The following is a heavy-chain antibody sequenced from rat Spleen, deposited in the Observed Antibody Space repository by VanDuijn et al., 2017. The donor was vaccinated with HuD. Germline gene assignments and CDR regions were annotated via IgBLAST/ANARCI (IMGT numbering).Heavy chain of an antibody. CDR1: GFSLNHYG. Sequence: QVQLKESGPGLVQPSQTLSLTCTVSGFSLNHYGVIWVRQPPGEGLEWMGIIWGDGSTDYNSALKSRLSISRDTSKSQVFLKMDSLQTDDTVIYFCARSYGGYTSNWFPYWGQGTLVTVSS. J-gene: IGHJ3*01. D-gene: IGHD1-11*01. CDR2: IWGDGST. CDR3: ARSYGGYTSNWFPY. V-gene: IGHV2-13*01.